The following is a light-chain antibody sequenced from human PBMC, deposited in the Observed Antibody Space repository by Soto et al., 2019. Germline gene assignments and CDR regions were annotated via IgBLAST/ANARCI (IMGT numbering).Light chain of an antibody. CDR2: AAS. V-gene: IGKV1-39*01. Sequence: DIQLTQSPSSLSASVGDRVTITCRASQSIRSYLNWYQQKPGKAPKLLIYAASSLQTGVSSRFSGSGSGTDFTLTISSLQPDDFATYYCQQYNHYSGLTFGGGTKVDIK. J-gene: IGKJ4*01. CDR1: QSIRSY. CDR3: QQYNHYSGLT.